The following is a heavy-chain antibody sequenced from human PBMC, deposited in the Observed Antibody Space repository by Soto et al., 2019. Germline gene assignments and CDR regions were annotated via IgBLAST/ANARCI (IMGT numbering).Heavy chain of an antibody. J-gene: IGHJ5*02. CDR3: AIAPYRSSWWFDT. Sequence: GGSLRLSCAASGFTFSSYSMNWVRQAPGKGLEWVSYISSSSSTIYYADSVKGRFTISRDNAKNSLYLQMNSLRAEDTAVYYCAIAPYRSSWWFDTLCLEAVLPISS. D-gene: IGHD6-13*01. CDR2: ISSSSSTI. CDR1: GFTFSSYS. V-gene: IGHV3-48*01.